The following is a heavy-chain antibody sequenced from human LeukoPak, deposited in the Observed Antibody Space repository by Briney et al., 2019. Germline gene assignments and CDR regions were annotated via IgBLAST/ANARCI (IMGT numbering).Heavy chain of an antibody. CDR3: AGSQWLVLDY. CDR1: GFTFSSYS. D-gene: IGHD6-19*01. V-gene: IGHV3-30*03. CDR2: ISYDGSNK. J-gene: IGHJ4*02. Sequence: GGSLRLSCAASGFTFSSYSMNWVRQAPGKGLEWVAVISYDGSNKYYADSVKGRFTISRDNSKNTLYLQMNSLRAEDTAVYYCAGSQWLVLDYWGQGTLVTVSS.